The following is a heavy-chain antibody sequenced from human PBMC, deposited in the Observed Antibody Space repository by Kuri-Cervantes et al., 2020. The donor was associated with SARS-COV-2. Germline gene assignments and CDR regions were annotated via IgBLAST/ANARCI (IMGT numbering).Heavy chain of an antibody. Sequence: ASVKVSCKASGYTLTGYYMHWARQVPGQGLEWMGWINHNSGGTNYAQKYQGWVTMTRDMSISTSYMELSRLRSDDTAVYYCAKARPRGQDIVVVPAAQKDYYYGMDVWGQGTTVTVSS. CDR3: AKARPRGQDIVVVPAAQKDYYYGMDV. CDR1: GYTLTGYY. D-gene: IGHD2-2*01. J-gene: IGHJ6*02. V-gene: IGHV1-2*04. CDR2: INHNSGGT.